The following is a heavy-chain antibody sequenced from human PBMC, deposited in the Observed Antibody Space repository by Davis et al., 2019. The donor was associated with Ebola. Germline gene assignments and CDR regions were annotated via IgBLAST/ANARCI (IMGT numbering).Heavy chain of an antibody. V-gene: IGHV1-2*04. D-gene: IGHD4-17*01. J-gene: IGHJ6*02. Sequence: ASVKVSCKASGYTFTGYYMHWVRQAPGQGLEWMGWINPNSGGTHYAQKFQGWVTMTRDTSISTAYMELSRLRSDDTAVYYCARDPTVTTQPFYYYYYGMDVWGQGTTVTVSS. CDR3: ARDPTVTTQPFYYYYYGMDV. CDR1: GYTFTGYY. CDR2: INPNSGGT.